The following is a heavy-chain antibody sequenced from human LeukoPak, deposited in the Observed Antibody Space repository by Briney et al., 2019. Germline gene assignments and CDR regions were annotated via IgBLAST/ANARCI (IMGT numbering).Heavy chain of an antibody. CDR1: GFTFGNDG. Sequence: GGSLRLSCAASGFTFGNDGMSWVRRVPGKGLEWVSAISGRGGTTYYADSVKGRFTISRDNSQNTLYLQMKSLRAEDTAVYYCAKHHPSSRGHDYWGQGTLVTVSS. V-gene: IGHV3-23*01. D-gene: IGHD1-14*01. CDR3: AKHHPSSRGHDY. CDR2: ISGRGGTT. J-gene: IGHJ4*02.